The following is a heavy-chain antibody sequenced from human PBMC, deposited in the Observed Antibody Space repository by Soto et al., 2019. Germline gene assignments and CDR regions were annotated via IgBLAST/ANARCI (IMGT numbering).Heavy chain of an antibody. CDR3: ASVGGGAARDPIWFDP. CDR2: INHSGST. D-gene: IGHD3-10*01. Sequence: SETLSLTCAVYGGSFCGYYWSGIRQPPGKGLEWIGEINHSGSTNYNPSLKSRVTISVDTSKSQFSLKLSSVPAADTVLFYGASVGGGAARDPIWFDPWGQGPRFTVSS. V-gene: IGHV4-34*01. J-gene: IGHJ5*02. CDR1: GGSFCGYY.